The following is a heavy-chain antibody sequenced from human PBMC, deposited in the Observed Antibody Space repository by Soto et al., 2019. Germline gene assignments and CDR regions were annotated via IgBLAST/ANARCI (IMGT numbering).Heavy chain of an antibody. J-gene: IGHJ6*02. Sequence: GGSLRLSCAASGFTFSSYWMSWVRQAPGKGLEWVANIKQDGSEKYYVDPVKGRFTISRDNAKNSLYLQMNSLRAEDTAVYYCARGDDCSGGSCYPRYYYYYGMDVWGQGTTVTVSS. CDR1: GFTFSSYW. V-gene: IGHV3-7*03. CDR3: ARGDDCSGGSCYPRYYYYYGMDV. CDR2: IKQDGSEK. D-gene: IGHD2-15*01.